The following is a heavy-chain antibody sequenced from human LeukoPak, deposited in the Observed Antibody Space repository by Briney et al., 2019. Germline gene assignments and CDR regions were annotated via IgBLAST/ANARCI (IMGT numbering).Heavy chain of an antibody. CDR2: IKQDGSQR. J-gene: IGHJ4*02. Sequence: GGSLRLSCTASGFTFSDYWMTWVRQAPGKGPEWVANIKQDGSQRYYVGSVRGRFTISRDNAKNSLFLQMNGLRAEDTAVYYCARRGGSSSRRSPIDYWGQGTLVTVSS. CDR3: ARRGGSSSRRSPIDY. CDR1: GFTFSDYW. V-gene: IGHV3-7*01. D-gene: IGHD6-6*01.